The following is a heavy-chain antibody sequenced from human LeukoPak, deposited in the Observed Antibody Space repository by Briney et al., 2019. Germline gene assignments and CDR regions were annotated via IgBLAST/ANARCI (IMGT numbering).Heavy chain of an antibody. Sequence: GGSLRLSCAASGFTFSSYGMHWVRQAPGKGLEWVAVISYDGSNKYYADSVKGRFTISRDNSKNTLYLQMNSLRAEDTAVYYCAKDAYYDFWSGYFFALPRSYYYGMDVWGQGTTVTVSS. J-gene: IGHJ6*02. V-gene: IGHV3-30*18. D-gene: IGHD3-3*01. CDR2: ISYDGSNK. CDR1: GFTFSSYG. CDR3: AKDAYYDFWSGYFFALPRSYYYGMDV.